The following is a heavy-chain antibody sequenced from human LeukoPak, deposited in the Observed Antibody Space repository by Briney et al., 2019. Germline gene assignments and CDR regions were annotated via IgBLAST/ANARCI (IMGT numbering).Heavy chain of an antibody. CDR3: ARRPNIGSYANLDY. V-gene: IGHV1-2*02. D-gene: IGHD1-26*01. CDR2: INPNSGGT. J-gene: IGHJ4*02. CDR1: GDTFTGYY. Sequence: ASVKVSCKASGDTFTGYYMHWVRQAPGQGLEWMGWINPNSGGTNYAQKFQGRVTMTRDTSISTAYMELSRLRSDDTAVYYCARRPNIGSYANLDYWGQGTLVTVSS.